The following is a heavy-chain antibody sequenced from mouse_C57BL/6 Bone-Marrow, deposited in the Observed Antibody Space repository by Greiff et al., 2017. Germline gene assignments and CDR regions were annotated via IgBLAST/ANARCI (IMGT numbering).Heavy chain of an antibody. CDR1: GYTFTSYG. Sequence: QVQLQQSGAELARPGASVKLSCKASGYTFTSYGISWVKQRTGQGLEWIGEFYPRSGNTYYNEKFKGKATLTADKSSSTAYMELRSLTSEDSAVYFCATPPLDDGSSLDYWGQGTTLTVSS. D-gene: IGHD1-1*01. CDR2: FYPRSGNT. J-gene: IGHJ2*01. CDR3: ATPPLDDGSSLDY. V-gene: IGHV1-81*01.